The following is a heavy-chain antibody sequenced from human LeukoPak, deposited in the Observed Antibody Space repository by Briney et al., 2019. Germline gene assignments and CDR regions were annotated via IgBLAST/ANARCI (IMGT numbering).Heavy chain of an antibody. CDR1: GYTFTGYY. V-gene: IGHV1-2*02. CDR2: INPNSGGT. CDR3: ARALGGYSYGFAGYYYYMDV. J-gene: IGHJ6*03. D-gene: IGHD5-18*01. Sequence: ASVKVSCKASGYTFTGYYMHWVRQAPGQGLEWMGCINPNSGGTNYAQKFQGRVTMTRDTSISTAYMELSRLRSDDTAVYYCARALGGYSYGFAGYYYYMDVWGKGTTVTVSS.